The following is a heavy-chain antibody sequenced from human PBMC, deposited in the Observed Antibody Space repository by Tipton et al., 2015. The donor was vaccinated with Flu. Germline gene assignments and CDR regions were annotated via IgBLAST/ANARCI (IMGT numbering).Heavy chain of an antibody. CDR3: ARGYDILTDGGGYFDY. Sequence: RSLRLSCAASGFTFSNFAMHWVRQAPGKGLEWVAGVWYDGTNEYYADSVKGRFTISRDNSKNTLYLQMNSLRAEDTAVYYCARGYDILTDGGGYFDYWGQGTLVTVSS. CDR1: GFTFSNFA. CDR2: VWYDGTNE. D-gene: IGHD3-9*01. J-gene: IGHJ4*02. V-gene: IGHV3-33*01.